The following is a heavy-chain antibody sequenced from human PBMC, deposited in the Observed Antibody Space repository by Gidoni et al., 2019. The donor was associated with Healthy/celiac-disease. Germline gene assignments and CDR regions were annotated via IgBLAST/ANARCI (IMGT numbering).Heavy chain of an antibody. D-gene: IGHD3-10*01. J-gene: IGHJ4*02. CDR2: IWYDGSNK. V-gene: IGHV3-33*01. CDR3: GLAGEIGWYYGSGSYLVDY. Sequence: QVQLVESGGGVVQPGGSLRLPCAASGFPFISYGSHWVRQAPGKGLEWVAVIWYDGSNKYYADSVKGRFTISRDNSKNTLYLQMNSLRAEDTAVYYCGLAGEIGWYYGSGSYLVDYWGQGTLVTVSS. CDR1: GFPFISYG.